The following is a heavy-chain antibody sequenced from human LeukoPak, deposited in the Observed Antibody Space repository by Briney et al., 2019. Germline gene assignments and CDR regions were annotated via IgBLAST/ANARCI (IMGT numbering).Heavy chain of an antibody. J-gene: IGHJ4*02. CDR1: GFTFSTYW. Sequence: GGSLRLSCAASGFTFSTYWMHWVRQAPGKGLEWVANIKQDGSDKYYVDSVKGRFTISRDNAENSLSLQMNSLRAEDTAVYYCARDLLWGGVEFDYWGQGTPVTVSS. V-gene: IGHV3-7*01. D-gene: IGHD3-16*01. CDR2: IKQDGSDK. CDR3: ARDLLWGGVEFDY.